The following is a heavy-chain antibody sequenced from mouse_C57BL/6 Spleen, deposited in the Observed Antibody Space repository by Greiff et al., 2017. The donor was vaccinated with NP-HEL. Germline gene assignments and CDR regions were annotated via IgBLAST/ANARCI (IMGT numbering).Heavy chain of an antibody. CDR3: TRVSPYGYDGAWFAY. CDR2: ISSGGDYI. Sequence: DVHLVESGEGLVKPGGSLKLSCAASGFTFSSYAMSWVRQTPEKRLEWVAYISSGGDYIYYADTVKGRFTISRDNARNTLYLQMSSLKSEDTAMYYCTRVSPYGYDGAWFAYWGQGTLVTVSA. J-gene: IGHJ3*01. CDR1: GFTFSSYA. V-gene: IGHV5-9-1*02. D-gene: IGHD2-2*01.